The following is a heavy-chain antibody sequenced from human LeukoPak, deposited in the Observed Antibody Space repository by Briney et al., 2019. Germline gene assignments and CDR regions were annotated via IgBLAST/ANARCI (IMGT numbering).Heavy chain of an antibody. D-gene: IGHD3-10*01. Sequence: EGSLRLSCAASGFTVSSNYMSWVRQAPGKGLEWVSVIYSGGSTYYADSVKGRFTISRDNSKNTLYLQMNSLRAEDTAVYYCARDWAHGSFDYWGQGTPVIVSS. J-gene: IGHJ4*02. CDR2: IYSGGST. CDR3: ARDWAHGSFDY. CDR1: GFTVSSNY. V-gene: IGHV3-53*01.